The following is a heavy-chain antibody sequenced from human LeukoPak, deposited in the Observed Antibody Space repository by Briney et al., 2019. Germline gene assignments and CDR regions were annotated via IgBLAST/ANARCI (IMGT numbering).Heavy chain of an antibody. J-gene: IGHJ6*02. CDR1: GFTFSSYE. V-gene: IGHV3-48*03. CDR3: AREDIVVVPAAIRDDYSNPNYYYYGMDV. Sequence: PGGSLRLSCAASGFTFSSYEMNWVRQAPGKGLEWVSYISSSGSTIYYADSVKGRFTISRDNAKNSLYLQMNSLRAEDTAVYYCAREDIVVVPAAIRDDYSNPNYYYYGMDVWGQGTTVTVSS. CDR2: ISSSGSTI. D-gene: IGHD2-2*01.